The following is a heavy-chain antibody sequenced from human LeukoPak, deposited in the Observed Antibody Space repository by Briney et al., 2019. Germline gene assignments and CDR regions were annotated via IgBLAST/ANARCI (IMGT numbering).Heavy chain of an antibody. Sequence: SETLSLTCTVSGGSISSTSYYWGWIRQPPGKGLEWIGSIYYSGSTYYNPSLKSRVTISVDTSKNQFSLKLSSVTAADTAVHYCARAVKYSSSFNYWGQGTLVTVSS. CDR1: GGSISSTSYY. V-gene: IGHV4-39*07. J-gene: IGHJ4*02. CDR2: IYYSGST. CDR3: ARAVKYSSSFNY. D-gene: IGHD6-6*01.